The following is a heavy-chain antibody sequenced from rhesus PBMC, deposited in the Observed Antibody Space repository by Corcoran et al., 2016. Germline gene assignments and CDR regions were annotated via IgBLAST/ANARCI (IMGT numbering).Heavy chain of an antibody. CDR3: ARPRHYGPFDY. J-gene: IGHJ4*01. D-gene: IGHD4-29*01. V-gene: IGHV4S10*01. Sequence: QLQLQESGPGLVKPSETLSVTCAVSGGPISDSYRWSWIRQHPGKGLEGIGCIYGSSTSTTYNPSLKSLVTISKDTSKNQFSLKLTSVTAADTAVYYCARPRHYGPFDYWGQEVLVTVSS. CDR2: IYGSSTST. CDR1: GGPISDSYR.